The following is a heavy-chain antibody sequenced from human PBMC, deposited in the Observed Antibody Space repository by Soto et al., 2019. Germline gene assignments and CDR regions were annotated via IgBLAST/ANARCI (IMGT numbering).Heavy chain of an antibody. CDR2: MNPNSGNT. CDR3: ARDVATITYYYYGMDV. V-gene: IGHV1-8*01. Sequence: QVQLVQSGAEVKNPGASVKVSCKASGCTFTSYDINWVRQATGQGLEWMGWMNPNSGNTGYAQKFQGRVTMTRNTSISTAYMELSSLRSEDTAVYYCARDVATITYYYYGMDVWGQGTTVTVSS. CDR1: GCTFTSYD. J-gene: IGHJ6*02. D-gene: IGHD5-12*01.